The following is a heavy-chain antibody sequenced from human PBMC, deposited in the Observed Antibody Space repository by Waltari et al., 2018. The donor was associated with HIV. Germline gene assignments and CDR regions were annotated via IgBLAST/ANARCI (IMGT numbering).Heavy chain of an antibody. D-gene: IGHD1-1*01. CDR2: IIPMAEEA. CDR1: GGTLDSYS. J-gene: IGHJ4*02. V-gene: IGHV1-69*02. CDR3: ASERETRGVDLDF. Sequence: QVLLVQSGAEVRTPGSSVKVSCRASGGTLDSYSIHWVRRAPGQGLGWMGRIIPMAEEANFERKFQGRVTITADKATSTAYMQRNSLRADDTAVYYCASERETRGVDLDFWGQGTLVTVSS.